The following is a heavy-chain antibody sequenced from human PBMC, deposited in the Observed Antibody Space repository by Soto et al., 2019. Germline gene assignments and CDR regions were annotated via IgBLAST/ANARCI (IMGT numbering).Heavy chain of an antibody. J-gene: IGHJ4*02. CDR1: GGSFSGYY. CDR2: INHSGST. CDR3: ARGAPYCSSTSCYAGYYFDY. D-gene: IGHD2-2*01. V-gene: IGHV4-34*01. Sequence: PSETLSLTCAVYGGSFSGYYWSWIRQPPGKGLEWIGEINHSGSTNYNPSLKSRVTISVDTSKNQFSLKLSSVTAADTAVYYCARGAPYCSSTSCYAGYYFDYRGQGTLVTVS.